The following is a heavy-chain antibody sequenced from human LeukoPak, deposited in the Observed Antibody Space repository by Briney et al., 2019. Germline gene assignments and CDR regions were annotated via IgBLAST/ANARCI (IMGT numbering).Heavy chain of an antibody. CDR3: ARGVDGGSYVDY. D-gene: IGHD1-26*01. V-gene: IGHV4-39*07. Sequence: SETLSLTCTVSGGSISSYYWSWIRQPPGKGLEWIGSIYYSGSTYYNPSLKSRVTISVDTSKNQFSLKLSSVTAADTAVYYCARGVDGGSYVDYWGQGTLVTVSS. CDR2: IYYSGST. J-gene: IGHJ4*02. CDR1: GGSISSYY.